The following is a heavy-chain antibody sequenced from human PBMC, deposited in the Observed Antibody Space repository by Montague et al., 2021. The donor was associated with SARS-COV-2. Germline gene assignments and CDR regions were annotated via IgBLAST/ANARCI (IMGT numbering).Heavy chain of an antibody. CDR2: LDPSGGRP. Sequence: SLRLSGAVSGFTFSVYTMSWVRQAPGKGLEWVAGLDPSGGRPYYSESGKGRFTIFRDNSKNTLYLQLNSLRSEDAAIYYCVKDSVHYWGQGTLVTVSS. V-gene: IGHV3-23*05. D-gene: IGHD3-10*01. J-gene: IGHJ4*02. CDR1: GFTFSVYT. CDR3: VKDSVHY.